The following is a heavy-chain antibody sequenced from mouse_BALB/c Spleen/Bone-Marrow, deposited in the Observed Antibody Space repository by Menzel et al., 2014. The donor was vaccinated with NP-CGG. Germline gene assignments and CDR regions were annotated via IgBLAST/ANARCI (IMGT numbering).Heavy chain of an antibody. CDR1: GYTFTNSW. Sequence: QVQLQQSGSVLVRPGASVRLSCKASGYTFTNSWIHWAKQRPGQGLEWIGEIHPDSGNTNYNEKFKGKVTLTADISSSTAYVDLGSLTSEDSAVYYCARHHRYAYYFDYWGQGTTLTVSS. D-gene: IGHD2-14*01. CDR2: IHPDSGNT. V-gene: IGHV1S130*01. J-gene: IGHJ2*01. CDR3: ARHHRYAYYFDY.